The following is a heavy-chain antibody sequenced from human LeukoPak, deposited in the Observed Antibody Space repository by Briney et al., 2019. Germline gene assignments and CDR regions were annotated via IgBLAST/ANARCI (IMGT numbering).Heavy chain of an antibody. Sequence: SETLSLTCTVSGGSISSYYWSWIRQPPGKGLEWIGYIYYSGSTNHNPSLKSRVTISVDTSKNQFSLKLSSVTAADTAVYYCARAYYYGSGSYAFDIWGQGTMVTISS. D-gene: IGHD3-10*01. J-gene: IGHJ3*02. CDR1: GGSISSYY. CDR2: IYYSGST. V-gene: IGHV4-59*01. CDR3: ARAYYYGSGSYAFDI.